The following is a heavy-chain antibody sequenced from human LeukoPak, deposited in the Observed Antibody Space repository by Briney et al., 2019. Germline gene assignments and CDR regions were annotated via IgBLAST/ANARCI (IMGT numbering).Heavy chain of an antibody. V-gene: IGHV4-34*01. J-gene: IGHJ4*02. D-gene: IGHD2-15*01. CDR1: GGSFSGYC. CDR2: INHSGST. CDR3: ARVVVAATFDY. Sequence: SETLSLTCAVYGGSFSGYCWSWIRQPPGKGLEWIGEINHSGSTNYNPSLKSRVTISVDTSKNQFSLKLSSVTAADTAVYYCARVVVAATFDYWGQGTLVTVSS.